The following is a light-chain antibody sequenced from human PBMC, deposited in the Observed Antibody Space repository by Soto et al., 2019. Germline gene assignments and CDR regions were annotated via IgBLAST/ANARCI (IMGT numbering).Light chain of an antibody. CDR1: QSVSSY. V-gene: IGKV3-11*01. CDR3: QQRSNWPPV. Sequence: EIVLTQSPGTLSLSPGERATLSCRASQSVSSYLAWYQQKPGQAPRLLIYDASNRATGIPARFSGSGSGTDFTLTISSLEPEDFAVYYCQQRSNWPPVFGPGT. CDR2: DAS. J-gene: IGKJ3*01.